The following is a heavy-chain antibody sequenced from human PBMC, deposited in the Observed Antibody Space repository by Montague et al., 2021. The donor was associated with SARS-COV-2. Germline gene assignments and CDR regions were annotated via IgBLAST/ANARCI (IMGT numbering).Heavy chain of an antibody. V-gene: IGHV4-59*02. CDR1: GSSVRSYY. D-gene: IGHD4-17*01. CDR2: IYDSGST. Sequence: ETLSLTCIVSGSSVRSYYWSWIRQPPGKGLEWIGYIYDSGSTNYNPSLKSRITISVDTSKNQFSPKLSSVTAADTAVYYCARENTVTTFGGPYYIDSWGQGTLVTVSA. J-gene: IGHJ4*02. CDR3: ARENTVTTFGGPYYIDS.